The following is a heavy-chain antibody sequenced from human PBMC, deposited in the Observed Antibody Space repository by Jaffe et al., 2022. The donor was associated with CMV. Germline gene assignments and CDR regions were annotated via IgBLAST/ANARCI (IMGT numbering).Heavy chain of an antibody. J-gene: IGHJ4*02. CDR1: GFTFSNAW. CDR2: IKSKTDGGTT. D-gene: IGHD2-21*02. V-gene: IGHV3-15*01. Sequence: EVQLVESGGGLVKPGGSLRLSCAASGFTFSNAWMSWVRQAPGKGLEWVGRIKSKTDGGTTDYAAPVKGRFTISRDDSKNTLYLQMNSLKTEDTAVYYCTTDQVHKVTRNFDYWGQGTLVTVSS. CDR3: TTDQVHKVTRNFDY.